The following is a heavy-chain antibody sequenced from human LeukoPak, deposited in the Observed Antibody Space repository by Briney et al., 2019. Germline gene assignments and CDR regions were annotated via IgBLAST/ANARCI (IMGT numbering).Heavy chain of an antibody. CDR1: GFTFSRYE. Sequence: GESLRLSYATSGFTFSRYEMNWVHQDPCKGLDSAAVIKYNQSNKYYADSVNGRFTISRDNAKNTLYLQMNSLRAEDTAVYYCAKAGTYYYDSSCYYYMDYWGQGTLVTGSS. V-gene: IGHV3-30*18. CDR3: AKAGTYYYDSSCYYYMDY. J-gene: IGHJ4*02. CDR2: IKYNQSNK. D-gene: IGHD3-22*01.